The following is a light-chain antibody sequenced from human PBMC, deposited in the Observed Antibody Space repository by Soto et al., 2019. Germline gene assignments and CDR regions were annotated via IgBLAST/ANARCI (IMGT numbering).Light chain of an antibody. CDR3: QQYGSSPT. CDR2: GAS. CDR1: QSVSSSY. J-gene: IGKJ1*01. V-gene: IGKV3-20*01. Sequence: EIVLTQSPGTLSLSPGERATLSCRAGQSVSSSYLAWYQQKPGQAPRLLIYGASSRATGIPDRFSGSGSGTDFTLTISRLEPEDIAVYYCQQYGSSPTFGQGTKVEIK.